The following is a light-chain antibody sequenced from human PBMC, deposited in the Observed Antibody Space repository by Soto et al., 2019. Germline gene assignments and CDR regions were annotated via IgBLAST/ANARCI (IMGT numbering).Light chain of an antibody. CDR3: HQRSNWPRT. CDR1: QSVRTY. CDR2: GAS. J-gene: IGKJ4*01. V-gene: IGKV3-11*01. Sequence: EIVLTQSPATLSLFPGERATLSCRASQSVRTYLAWYQQKHGQAPRXIISGASNRETGIPDRFSGSGAGTEFTRTISSLEAEDVEVDDCHQRSNWPRTFGGGTKVDIK.